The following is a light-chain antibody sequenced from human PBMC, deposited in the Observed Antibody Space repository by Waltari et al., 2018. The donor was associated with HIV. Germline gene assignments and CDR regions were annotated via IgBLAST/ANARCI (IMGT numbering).Light chain of an antibody. CDR2: STN. J-gene: IGLJ3*02. V-gene: IGLV8-61*01. CDR3: VLYMGSGIWV. CDR1: SGSVSTSYY. Sequence: QAVVTQEPSFSVSPGGTVTLPCGLSSGSVSTSYYPIWYQQTPGQAPRTLIYSTNSRSSGVPDRFSGSILGNQAALTITGAQADDESDYYCVLYMGSGIWVFGGGTKVTVL.